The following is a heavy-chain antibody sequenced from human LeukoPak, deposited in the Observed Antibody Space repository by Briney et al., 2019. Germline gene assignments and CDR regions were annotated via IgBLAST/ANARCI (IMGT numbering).Heavy chain of an antibody. J-gene: IGHJ1*01. CDR2: TSGNGIST. CDR1: GFTFNIYA. V-gene: IGHV3-23*01. D-gene: IGHD2-15*01. Sequence: GGSLRLSCAASGFTFNIYAMSWVRQAPGKGLEWVSSTSGNGISTYYADSVKGRFTISRDNSKNTLYLQMNSLRAEDTAVYYCARTYCSGGSCRFQHWGQGTLVTVSS. CDR3: ARTYCSGGSCRFQH.